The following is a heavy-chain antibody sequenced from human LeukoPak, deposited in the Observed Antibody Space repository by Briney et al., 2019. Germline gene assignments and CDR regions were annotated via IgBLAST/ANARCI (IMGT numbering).Heavy chain of an antibody. D-gene: IGHD3-3*01. CDR3: ARHRFNDFWSGYGY. CDR2: ICYSGST. Sequence: SETLSLTCTVSGGSISSYYWSWIRQPPGKGLEWIGYICYSGSTNYNPSLKSRVTISVDTSKNQFSLKLSSVTAADTAVYYCARHRFNDFWSGYGYWGQGTLVTVSS. V-gene: IGHV4-59*08. J-gene: IGHJ4*02. CDR1: GGSISSYY.